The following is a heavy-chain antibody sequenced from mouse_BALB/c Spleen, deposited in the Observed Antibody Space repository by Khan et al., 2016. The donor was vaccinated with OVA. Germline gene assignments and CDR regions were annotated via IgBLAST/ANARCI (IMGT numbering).Heavy chain of an antibody. J-gene: IGHJ4*01. CDR3: ARADYANYRESMDY. V-gene: IGHV2-6-7*01. CDR1: GFSLTGYG. Sequence: QVQLKESGPGLVAPSQSLSITCTVSGFSLTGYGVNWVRQPPGKGLEWLGMIWGDGSTDYNSALKSRLSITKDNSKSQVFLKMNSLQTDDTGRYYCARADYANYRESMDYWGQGNSVTVSS. D-gene: IGHD2-1*01. CDR2: IWGDGST.